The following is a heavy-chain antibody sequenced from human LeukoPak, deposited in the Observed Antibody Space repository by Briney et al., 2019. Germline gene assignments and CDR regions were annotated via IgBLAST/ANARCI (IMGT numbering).Heavy chain of an antibody. J-gene: IGHJ4*02. D-gene: IGHD3-10*01. CDR1: GGSFSGYY. V-gene: IGHV4-34*01. CDR2: INHSGSA. CDR3: ARVPTRRFSAMVRGLTRMIDY. Sequence: SETLSLTCAVYGGSFSGYYWSWNRQPPGKGLEWIGEINHSGSANYNPSLKSRVTISVDTSKNQFSLKLSSVTAADTAVYYCARVPTRRFSAMVRGLTRMIDYWGQGTLVTVSS.